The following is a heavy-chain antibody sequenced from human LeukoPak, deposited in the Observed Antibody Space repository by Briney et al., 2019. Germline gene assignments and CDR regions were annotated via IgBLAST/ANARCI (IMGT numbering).Heavy chain of an antibody. J-gene: IGHJ6*02. Sequence: SETLSLTCTVSGGSISSYYWSWIRQPPGKGLEWIGYIYYSGSTNYNPSLKSRVTISVDTSKNQFSLKLSSVTAADTAVYYCARFSSSPGIVYYYYGMDVWGQGTTVTVSS. V-gene: IGHV4-59*01. D-gene: IGHD6-13*01. CDR3: ARFSSSPGIVYYYYGMDV. CDR2: IYYSGST. CDR1: GGSISSYY.